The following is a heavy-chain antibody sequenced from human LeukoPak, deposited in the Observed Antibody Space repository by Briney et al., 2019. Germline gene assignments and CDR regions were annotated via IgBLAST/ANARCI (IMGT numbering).Heavy chain of an antibody. D-gene: IGHD4-23*01. CDR2: ISWNSGSI. CDR3: ANLLASYGGQPDAIDI. J-gene: IGHJ3*02. CDR1: GFTFEDYA. V-gene: IGHV3-9*01. Sequence: GGSLRLSCVVSGFTFEDYAMHWVRQAPGRGLEWVSGISWNSGSIGYADSVKGRFTISRDNTKNSLYLQMNSLRTEDTALYYCANLLASYGGQPDAIDIWGQGTRVTVSS.